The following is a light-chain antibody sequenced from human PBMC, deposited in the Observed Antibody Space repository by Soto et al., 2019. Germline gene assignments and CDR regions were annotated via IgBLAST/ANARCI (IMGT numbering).Light chain of an antibody. CDR2: EGS. J-gene: IGLJ2*01. CDR3: CSYAGSSTDVV. V-gene: IGLV2-23*01. CDR1: SSDVGSYNL. Sequence: QSALTQPASVSGSPGQSITISCTGTSSDVGSYNLVSWYQQHPGKAPKLMIYEGSKRPSGVSNRFSGSKSGNTASLTSSGLHAEDEADYYCCSYAGSSTDVVFGGGTKLTVL.